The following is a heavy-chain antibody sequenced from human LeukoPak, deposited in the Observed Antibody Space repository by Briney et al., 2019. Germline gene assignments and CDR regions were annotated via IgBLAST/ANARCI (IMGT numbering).Heavy chain of an antibody. CDR1: GGSISSGGYS. V-gene: IGHV4-30-2*03. Sequence: SQTLSLTCAVSGGSISSGGYSWSWIRQPPGKGLEWIGNIYYGENTYYNPSLKSRVTISIDTSKNQFYLKLSSLAAADTAVYYCARRDDSSGYHKIFDYWGPGTLVTVSS. CDR2: IYYGENT. J-gene: IGHJ4*02. D-gene: IGHD3-22*01. CDR3: ARRDDSSGYHKIFDY.